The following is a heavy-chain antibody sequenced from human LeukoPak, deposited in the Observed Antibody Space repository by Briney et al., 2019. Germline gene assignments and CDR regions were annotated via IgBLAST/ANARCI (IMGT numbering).Heavy chain of an antibody. D-gene: IGHD3-10*01. CDR1: GYTFTTNY. J-gene: IGHJ4*02. CDR2: VNPTGGST. CDR3: AREASGVNGFDY. V-gene: IGHV1-46*01. Sequence: GASVKLSCKASGYTFTTNYMHWVRQAPGQGLEWMGIVNPTGGSTTYAQKFQGRVTMTRDTSTSTVYMELSSLGSEDTAVYYCAREASGVNGFDYWGQGTLVTVSS.